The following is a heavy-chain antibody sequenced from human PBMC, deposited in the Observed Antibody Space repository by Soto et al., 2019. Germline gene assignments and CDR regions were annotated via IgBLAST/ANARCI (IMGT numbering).Heavy chain of an antibody. V-gene: IGHV3-23*01. CDR1: GFPFRNYA. J-gene: IGHJ4*02. D-gene: IGHD6-19*01. CDR3: AKDRGWTYYFDY. CDR2: IDGSGDST. Sequence: GGSLRLSCAPSGFPFRNYAMSWVRQTPGKGLEWVSAIDGSGDSTYYADSVKGRFTISRDNSGNTLYLQMDSLRAEDTAVYFCAKDRGWTYYFDYWGQGALVTVPS.